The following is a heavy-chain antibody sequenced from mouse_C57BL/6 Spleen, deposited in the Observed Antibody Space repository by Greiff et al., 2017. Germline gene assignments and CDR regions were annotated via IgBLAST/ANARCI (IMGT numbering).Heavy chain of an antibody. Sequence: EVQLQESGPELVKPGASVKISCKASGYTFTDYYMNWVKQSHGKSLEWIGDINPNNGGTSYNQKFKGKATLTVDKSSSTAYMELRSLTSEDSAVYYCANYSNGFAYWGQGTLVTVSA. CDR1: GYTFTDYY. CDR3: ANYSNGFAY. V-gene: IGHV1-26*01. J-gene: IGHJ3*01. CDR2: INPNNGGT. D-gene: IGHD2-5*01.